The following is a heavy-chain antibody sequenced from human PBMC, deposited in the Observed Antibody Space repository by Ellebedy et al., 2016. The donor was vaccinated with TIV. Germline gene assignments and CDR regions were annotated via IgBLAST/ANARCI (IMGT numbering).Heavy chain of an antibody. CDR1: GFTFSGYS. CDR2: ISGSGERT. D-gene: IGHD3-10*01. V-gene: IGHV3-23*01. CDR3: AKVDRITAVRGVDEY. J-gene: IGHJ4*02. Sequence: PGGSLRLSCIASGFTFSGYSMNWVRQAPGKGLEWLSGISGSGERTYHADSVKGRFTISRDNSKNTLNLQMNSLRPEDTAVYYCAKVDRITAVRGVDEYWGQGTLVTVS.